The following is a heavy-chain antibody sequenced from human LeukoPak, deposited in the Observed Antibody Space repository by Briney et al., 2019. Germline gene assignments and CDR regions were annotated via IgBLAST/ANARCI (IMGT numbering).Heavy chain of an antibody. D-gene: IGHD3-3*01. CDR3: ASYYDFWSGYRNPGEYYYYGMDV. CDR2: IIPILGIA. CDR1: GGTFSSYA. J-gene: IGHJ6*02. V-gene: IGHV1-69*04. Sequence: GASVKVSCKASGGTFSSYAISWVRQAPGQGLEWMGRIIPILGIANYAQKFQGRGTITADKSTSTAYMELSSLRYEDTAVYYCASYYDFWSGYRNPGEYYYYGMDVWGQGTTVTVSS.